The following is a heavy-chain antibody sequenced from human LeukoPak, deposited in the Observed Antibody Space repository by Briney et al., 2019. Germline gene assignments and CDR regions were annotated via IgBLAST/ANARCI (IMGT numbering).Heavy chain of an antibody. D-gene: IGHD2-21*01. V-gene: IGHV3-7*01. CDR2: IKQDGSET. Sequence: PGGSLRLSCAASGYTFSNYRMSWVRQAPGKGLEYVANIKQDGSETYYVDSVKGRFTISRDNAKNSLYLQMNSLRVEDTAVYYCARDQGIMFFDNWGQGTLVTVSS. CDR3: ARDQGIMFFDN. CDR1: GYTFSNYR. J-gene: IGHJ4*02.